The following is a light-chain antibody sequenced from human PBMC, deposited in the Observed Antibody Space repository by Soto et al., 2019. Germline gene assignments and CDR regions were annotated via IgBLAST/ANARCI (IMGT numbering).Light chain of an antibody. V-gene: IGKV1-5*03. J-gene: IGKJ1*01. CDR3: QQYNSYPWT. CDR2: KAS. Sequence: DIQMTQSPSTLSASVGDRVTITCRASQSISSWLAWYQQKPGKAPKLLIYKASSLESGVPSRFSGSGSGTEFTLTICSLQPDDFATYYCQQYNSYPWTFGQGTKV. CDR1: QSISSW.